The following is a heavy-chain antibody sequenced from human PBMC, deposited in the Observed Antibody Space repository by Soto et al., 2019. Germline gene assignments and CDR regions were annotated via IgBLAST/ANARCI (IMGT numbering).Heavy chain of an antibody. D-gene: IGHD6-6*01. CDR3: ARERIAARSWFDP. V-gene: IGHV3-30-3*01. CDR2: ISYDGSNK. CDR1: GFTFSSYA. Sequence: GGSLRLSCAASGFTFSSYAMHWVRQAPGKGLEWVAVISYDGSNKYYADSVKGRFTISRDNSKNTLYLQMNSLRAEDTAVYYCARERIAARSWFDPWGQGTLVTVSS. J-gene: IGHJ5*02.